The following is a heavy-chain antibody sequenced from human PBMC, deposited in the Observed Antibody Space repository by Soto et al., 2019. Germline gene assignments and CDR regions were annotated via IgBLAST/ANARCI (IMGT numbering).Heavy chain of an antibody. CDR3: ARGLLHYYYYYMDV. Sequence: SETLSLTCTVSGGSISSYYWSWIRQPPGKGLEWIGYIYYSGSTNYNPSLKSRVTISVDTSKNQFSLKLSSVTAADTAVYYCARGLLHYYYYYMDVWGKGTTVTVSS. CDR1: GGSISSYY. V-gene: IGHV4-59*01. J-gene: IGHJ6*03. CDR2: IYYSGST. D-gene: IGHD2-21*01.